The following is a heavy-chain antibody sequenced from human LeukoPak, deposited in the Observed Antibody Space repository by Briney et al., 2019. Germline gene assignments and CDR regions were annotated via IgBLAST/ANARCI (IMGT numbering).Heavy chain of an antibody. J-gene: IGHJ4*02. CDR2: ISSSSSTI. CDR3: AKDHKAEGYYYDSSGYYYGDY. CDR1: GFTFSSYS. V-gene: IGHV3-48*01. D-gene: IGHD3-22*01. Sequence: GGSLRLSCAASGFTFSSYSMNWVRQAPGKGLEWVSYISSSSSTIYYADSVKGRFTISRDNAKNSLYLQMNSLRAEDTAVYYCAKDHKAEGYYYDSSGYYYGDYWGQGTLVTVSS.